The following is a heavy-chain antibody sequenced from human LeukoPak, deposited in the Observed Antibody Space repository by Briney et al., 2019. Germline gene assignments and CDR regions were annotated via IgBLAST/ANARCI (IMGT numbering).Heavy chain of an antibody. V-gene: IGHV1-46*01. Sequence: ASVKVSCKASGNTFIGYWIHWVRQAPGQGLEWMGAINPRGDATIGAQKFQGRVTTTRDTSTSTVYIELSSLRSEDTAVYYCAREGQQLKHFDYWGQGTLVTVST. CDR3: AREGQQLKHFDY. CDR2: INPRGDAT. CDR1: GNTFIGYW. J-gene: IGHJ4*02. D-gene: IGHD1-1*01.